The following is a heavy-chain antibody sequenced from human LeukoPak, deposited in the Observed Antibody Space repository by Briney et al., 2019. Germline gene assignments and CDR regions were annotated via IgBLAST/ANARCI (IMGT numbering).Heavy chain of an antibody. V-gene: IGHV5-51*01. CDR2: IYPGHSDT. D-gene: IGHD3-10*01. J-gene: IGHJ6*04. Sequence: GESLKISCKGSGYSFTSYWIGWVSQMPGKGLEWMGIIYPGHSDTRYSPSFQGQVTISADKSISTAYLQWSSLKASDTAMYYCARQSSIITMVRGVISYGMDVWGKGTTVKGSS. CDR1: GYSFTSYW. CDR3: ARQSSIITMVRGVISYGMDV.